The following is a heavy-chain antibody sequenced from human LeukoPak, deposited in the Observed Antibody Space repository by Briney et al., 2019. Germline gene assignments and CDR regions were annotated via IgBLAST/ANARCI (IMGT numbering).Heavy chain of an antibody. CDR2: ISYDGSNK. J-gene: IGHJ4*02. V-gene: IGHV3-30*18. CDR3: AKECMITFGGVIAALDY. Sequence: GGSLRLSCAASGFTFGSYGMHWVRQAPGKGLEWVAVISYDGSNKYYADSVKGRFTISRDNSKNTLYLQMNSLRAEDTAVYYCAKECMITFGGVIAALDYWGQGTLVTVSS. D-gene: IGHD3-16*02. CDR1: GFTFGSYG.